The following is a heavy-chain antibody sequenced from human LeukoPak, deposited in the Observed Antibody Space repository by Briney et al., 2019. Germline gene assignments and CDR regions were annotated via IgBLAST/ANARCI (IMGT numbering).Heavy chain of an antibody. D-gene: IGHD4-17*01. CDR2: ISVYNGNT. Sequence: ASVKVSCKTSGYTFTSYGISWVRRAPGQGLGWMGWISVYNGNTNYAQKLQGRVTMTTDTSTSTAYMELGNLRSDDTAVYFCARGKGNYGDPASFDYWGQGTLVTVSS. J-gene: IGHJ4*02. V-gene: IGHV1-18*01. CDR1: GYTFTSYG. CDR3: ARGKGNYGDPASFDY.